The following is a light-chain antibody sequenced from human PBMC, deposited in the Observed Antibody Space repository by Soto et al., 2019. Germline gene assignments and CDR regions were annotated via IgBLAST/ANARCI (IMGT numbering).Light chain of an antibody. Sequence: ELLFTHSPGTLSLSPGEGATLSCRASQSVNSNYLGWYQQRPGQAPRLLIYGASSRATGIPDRFGGSGSGTDFILTISRLEPEDFAVYYCQYYGNSPIFGQGTRLEIK. V-gene: IGKV3-20*01. J-gene: IGKJ5*01. CDR1: QSVNSNY. CDR2: GAS. CDR3: QYYGNSPI.